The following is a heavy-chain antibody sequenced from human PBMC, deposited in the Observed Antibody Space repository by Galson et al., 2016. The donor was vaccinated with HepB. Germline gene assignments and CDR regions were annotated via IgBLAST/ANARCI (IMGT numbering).Heavy chain of an antibody. CDR3: ARESAISGVVSDNNWFDA. CDR2: IIPILGSA. V-gene: IGHV1-69*10. D-gene: IGHD3-3*01. CDR1: GGSFSTYA. Sequence: SVKVSCKASGGSFSTYAISWVRQAPGQGLEWMGGIIPILGSADYAQKFQGRVTITADKSTSTAYMELSSLRSEDTAVYYCARESAISGVVSDNNWFDAWGQVTLVTGSS. J-gene: IGHJ5*02.